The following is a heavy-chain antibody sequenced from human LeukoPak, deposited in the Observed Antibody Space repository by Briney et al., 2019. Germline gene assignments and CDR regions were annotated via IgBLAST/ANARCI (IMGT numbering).Heavy chain of an antibody. V-gene: IGHV3-49*03. CDR2: IRSKAYGGTT. J-gene: IGHJ4*02. CDR1: GFTFGDYA. D-gene: IGHD3-22*01. Sequence: GGSLRLSCTASGFTFGDYAMSWFRQAPGKGLEWVGFIRSKAYGGTTEYAASVKGRFTISRDDSKSIAYLQMNSLKTEDTAVYYCTRSSSYYYGSSGYPDYFDYWGQGALVTVSS. CDR3: TRSSSYYYGSSGYPDYFDY.